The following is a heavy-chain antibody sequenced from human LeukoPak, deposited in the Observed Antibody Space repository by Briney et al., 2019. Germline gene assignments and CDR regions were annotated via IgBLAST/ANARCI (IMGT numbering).Heavy chain of an antibody. CDR3: AKDGGYVAAALDY. J-gene: IGHJ4*02. D-gene: IGHD6-13*01. V-gene: IGHV3-23*01. Sequence: GGSLRLSCAASGFTFSSDAMSWVRQAPGKGLEWVSAISGSGGSTYYADSVKGRLTISRDNSKNTLYLQMNSLRAEDTAVYYCAKDGGYVAAALDYWGQGTLVTVSS. CDR2: ISGSGGST. CDR1: GFTFSSDA.